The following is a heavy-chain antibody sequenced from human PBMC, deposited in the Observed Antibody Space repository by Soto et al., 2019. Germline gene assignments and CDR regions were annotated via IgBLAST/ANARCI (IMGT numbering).Heavy chain of an antibody. CDR2: INHSGST. CDR1: GGSFSGYY. CDR3: ARPDTTGTTVWFDP. D-gene: IGHD1-1*01. V-gene: IGHV4-34*01. Sequence: PSETLSLTCAVYGGSFSGYYWSWIRQPPGKGLEWIGEINHSGSTNYNPSLKSRVTISVDTSKNQFSLKLSSVTAADTAVYYCARPDTTGTTVWFDPWGQGTLVTVSS. J-gene: IGHJ5*02.